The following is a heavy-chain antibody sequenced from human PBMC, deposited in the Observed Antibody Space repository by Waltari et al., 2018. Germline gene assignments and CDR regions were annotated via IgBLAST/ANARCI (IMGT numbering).Heavy chain of an antibody. J-gene: IGHJ5*01. CDR3: ARDSNSGTYKTFDS. CDR2: IYAGADT. D-gene: IGHD1-26*01. Sequence: EVQLVESGGGLVQPGGSLRLSCAVSGFTVSSAYMSWVHQAPGRGREWVSGIYAGADTHYAGSVQGRLTIARDNSKNTLYLQITNLRPDDTAVYYCARDSNSGTYKTFDSWGQGTLVTVSS. CDR1: GFTVSSAY. V-gene: IGHV3-66*02.